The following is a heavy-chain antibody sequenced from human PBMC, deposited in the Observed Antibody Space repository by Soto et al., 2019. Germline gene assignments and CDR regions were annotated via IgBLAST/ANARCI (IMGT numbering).Heavy chain of an antibody. CDR3: ARHRITIFGVAFYFDY. CDR2: IYYSGST. D-gene: IGHD3-3*01. CDR1: GGSISSYY. Sequence: ASETLSLTCTVSGGSISSYYWSWIRQPPGKGLEWIGYIYYSGSTNYNPSLKSRVTISVDTSKNQFSLKLSSVTAADTAVYYCARHRITIFGVAFYFDYWGQGTLVTVSS. J-gene: IGHJ4*02. V-gene: IGHV4-59*08.